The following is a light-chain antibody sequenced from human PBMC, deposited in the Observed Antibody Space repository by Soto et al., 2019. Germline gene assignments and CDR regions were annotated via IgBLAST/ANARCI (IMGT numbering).Light chain of an antibody. Sequence: QSALTQPPSASGSPGQSVTISCTGTSSDVGGYNYVSWYQQHPGKAPKLMIYEVSKWPSGVPDRFSGSKSGNTASLTISGLLAEDEADYYCSSYTSSSTLEVVFGGGTKVTVL. CDR2: EVS. V-gene: IGLV2-8*01. J-gene: IGLJ2*01. CDR1: SSDVGGYNY. CDR3: SSYTSSSTLEVV.